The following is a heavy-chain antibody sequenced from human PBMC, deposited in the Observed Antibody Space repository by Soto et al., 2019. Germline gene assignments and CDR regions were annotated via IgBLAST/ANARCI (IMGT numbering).Heavy chain of an antibody. CDR2: FDPEDGET. CDR1: GYTLTELS. V-gene: IGHV1-24*01. D-gene: IGHD3-3*01. CDR3: AMGTYYDFWSGYYGGMDV. J-gene: IGHJ6*02. Sequence: ASVKVSCKVSGYTLTELSMHWVRQAPGKGLEWMGGFDPEDGETIYAQKFQGRVTMTEDTSTDTAYMELSSLRSEDTAVYYCAMGTYYDFWSGYYGGMDVWGQGTTVTVSS.